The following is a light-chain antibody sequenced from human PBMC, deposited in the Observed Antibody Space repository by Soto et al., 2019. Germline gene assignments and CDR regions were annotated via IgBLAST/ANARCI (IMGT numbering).Light chain of an antibody. Sequence: SYELTQPPSVSVAPGQTATISCGENNIDSRTVHWYQQKPGQAPLLVVYDNSFRPSGVPARFSGSKSGTSASLAISGLRSEDEADYYCGGWDDSLSGPVFGGGTKLTVL. CDR1: NIDSRT. V-gene: IGLV3-21*02. CDR3: GGWDDSLSGPV. CDR2: DNS. J-gene: IGLJ2*01.